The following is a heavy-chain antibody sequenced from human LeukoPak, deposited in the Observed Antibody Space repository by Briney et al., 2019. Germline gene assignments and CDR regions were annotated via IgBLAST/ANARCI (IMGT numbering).Heavy chain of an antibody. D-gene: IGHD6-19*01. Sequence: GGSLRLSCAASGITFGSYWMSWVRQAPGKGLECVANIKSDGNNKYYVDSVEGRFTISRNNAKNSLFLEMSSLIAEDTAVYYCARGRMAVAGSDVYWGQGTLVTVSS. V-gene: IGHV3-7*03. CDR2: IKSDGNNK. CDR3: ARGRMAVAGSDVY. CDR1: GITFGSYW. J-gene: IGHJ4*02.